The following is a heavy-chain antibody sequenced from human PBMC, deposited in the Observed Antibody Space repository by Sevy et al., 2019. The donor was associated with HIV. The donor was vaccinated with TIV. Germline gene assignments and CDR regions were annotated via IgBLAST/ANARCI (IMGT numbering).Heavy chain of an antibody. CDR1: GGSISSSSYY. CDR3: ARGPVLRFLEWLLPNWFDP. V-gene: IGHV4-39*01. J-gene: IGHJ5*02. CDR2: IYYSGST. Sequence: SETLSLTCTVSGGSISSSSYYWGWIRQPPGKGLEWIGSIYYSGSTYYNPSLKSRVTISVDTSKNQFSLKLSSVTAADTAVYYCARGPVLRFLEWLLPNWFDPWGQGTLVTVSS. D-gene: IGHD3-3*01.